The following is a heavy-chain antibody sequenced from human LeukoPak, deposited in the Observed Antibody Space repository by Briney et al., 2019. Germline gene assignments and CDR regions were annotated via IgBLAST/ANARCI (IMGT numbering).Heavy chain of an antibody. J-gene: IGHJ4*02. CDR3: AKDLTADMIVVVIPVDY. Sequence: GGSLRLSCAASGFTFSSYAMSWVRQAPGKGLEWVSAISGSGGSTYYADSVKGRFTISRDNSKNTLYLQMNSLRAEDTAVYYCAKDLTADMIVVVIPVDYWGQGTLVTVPS. CDR2: ISGSGGST. V-gene: IGHV3-23*01. D-gene: IGHD3-22*01. CDR1: GFTFSSYA.